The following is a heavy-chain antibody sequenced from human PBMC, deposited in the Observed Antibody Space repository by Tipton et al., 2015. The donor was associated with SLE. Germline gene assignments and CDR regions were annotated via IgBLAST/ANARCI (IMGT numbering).Heavy chain of an antibody. CDR2: IYYSGIT. CDR1: GGSISSSSYY. D-gene: IGHD2-8*01. J-gene: IGHJ4*02. V-gene: IGHV4-39*07. CDR3: AKWTRGFDY. Sequence: LRLSCTVSGGSISSSSYYWGWIRQPPGKGLEWIGSIYYSGITQYNPSLKSRVTISVDTSKNQFSLRLNSVSAADTAVYYCAKWTRGFDYWGQGTLVTVSS.